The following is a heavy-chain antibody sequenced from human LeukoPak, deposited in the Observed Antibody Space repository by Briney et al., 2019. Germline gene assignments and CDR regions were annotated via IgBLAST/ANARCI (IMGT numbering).Heavy chain of an antibody. Sequence: SETLSLTCTVSGGSISSYYWSWIRQPPGKGLEWIGYIYYSGSTNYNPSLKSRVTISVDTSKNQFSLKLSSVTAADTAVYYCARSSGRDYYDSSGLDYWGQGTLVTVSS. J-gene: IGHJ4*02. CDR3: ARSSGRDYYDSSGLDY. CDR2: IYYSGST. CDR1: GGSISSYY. V-gene: IGHV4-59*01. D-gene: IGHD3-22*01.